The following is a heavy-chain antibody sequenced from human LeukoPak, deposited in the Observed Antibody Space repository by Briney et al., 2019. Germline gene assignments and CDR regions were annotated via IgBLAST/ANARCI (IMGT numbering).Heavy chain of an antibody. CDR3: ARAYYYGSGSYSYYFDY. Sequence: GGSLRLSCAASGFTFSSYSMNWVRQAAGKGLEWVSYISSSSSTIYYADSVKGRFTISRDNAKNSLYLRMNSLRAEDTAVYYCARAYYYGSGSYSYYFDYWGQGTLVTVSS. V-gene: IGHV3-48*04. CDR2: ISSSSSTI. CDR1: GFTFSSYS. D-gene: IGHD3-10*01. J-gene: IGHJ4*02.